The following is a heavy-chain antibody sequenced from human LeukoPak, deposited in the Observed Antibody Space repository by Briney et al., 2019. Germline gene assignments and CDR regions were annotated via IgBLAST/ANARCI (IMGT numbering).Heavy chain of an antibody. V-gene: IGHV4-39*07. CDR1: GGSISSSSYY. CDR3: ARGNLDSSGQTWDY. Sequence: SETLSLTCTVSGGSISSSSYYWGWIRRPPGKGLEWIGSIYYSGSTYYNPSLKSRVTISVDTSKNQFSLKLSSVTAADTAVYYCARGNLDSSGQTWDYWGQGTLVTVSS. CDR2: IYYSGST. D-gene: IGHD6-19*01. J-gene: IGHJ4*02.